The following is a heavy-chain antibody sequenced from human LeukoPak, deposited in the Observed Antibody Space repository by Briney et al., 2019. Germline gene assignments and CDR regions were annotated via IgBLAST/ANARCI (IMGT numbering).Heavy chain of an antibody. CDR3: AKRSAESSGYFNY. V-gene: IGHV3-23*01. CDR1: GFTFTGYA. J-gene: IGHJ4*02. D-gene: IGHD6-19*01. Sequence: GGSLRLSCAASGFTFTGYALSWVRQAPGKGLEWVSAISGSGHSTDYADSVKGRFTISRDNSKNTLYLQMNSLRAEDTAVYYCAKRSAESSGYFNYWGQGILVTVSS. CDR2: ISGSGHST.